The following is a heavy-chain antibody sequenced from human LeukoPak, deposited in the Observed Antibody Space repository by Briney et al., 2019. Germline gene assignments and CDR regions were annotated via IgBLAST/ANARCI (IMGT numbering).Heavy chain of an antibody. Sequence: GGSLRLSCAASGFTFTSYEMNSVRHAPRKGLEWVSYISSSGSNIYYADSMKGRFTISRDHAKNSLYLQMSSVRAEDTAVYYCARDKSSSWYYFDYWGQGTLVSVSS. CDR3: ARDKSSSWYYFDY. V-gene: IGHV3-48*03. CDR2: ISSSGSNI. J-gene: IGHJ4*02. D-gene: IGHD6-13*01. CDR1: GFTFTSYE.